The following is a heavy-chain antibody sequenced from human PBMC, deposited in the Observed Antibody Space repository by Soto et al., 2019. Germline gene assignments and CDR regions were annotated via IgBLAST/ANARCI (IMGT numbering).Heavy chain of an antibody. J-gene: IGHJ4*02. Sequence: GGSLRLSCAASGFTFSSYAMSWVRQAPGKGLGWGSAISGSGGSTYYADSVKGRFTISRDNSKNTLYLQMNSLRAEDTAVYYCAKARTGYSSSWYKGEDYFDYWGQGTLLTVSS. D-gene: IGHD6-13*01. CDR3: AKARTGYSSSWYKGEDYFDY. CDR2: ISGSGGST. CDR1: GFTFSSYA. V-gene: IGHV3-23*01.